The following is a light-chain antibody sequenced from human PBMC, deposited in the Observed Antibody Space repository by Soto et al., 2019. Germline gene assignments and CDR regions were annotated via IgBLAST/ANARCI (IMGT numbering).Light chain of an antibody. V-gene: IGKV1-16*01. Sequence: DIQMTQSPSSLSASVGDRVTITCRASQGISSSLPWFQQKPGKAPKTLIYAASSLHSGVPSRFSGSGSGTDFTLTISSLQPEDFATYYCQHYNGYPQIFGQGTRLEIK. CDR2: AAS. CDR3: QHYNGYPQI. CDR1: QGISSS. J-gene: IGKJ5*01.